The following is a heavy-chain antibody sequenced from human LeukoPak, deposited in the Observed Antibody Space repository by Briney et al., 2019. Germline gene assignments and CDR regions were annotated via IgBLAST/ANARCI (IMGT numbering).Heavy chain of an antibody. CDR3: ARDGLDPLWWSYLTIAFDI. V-gene: IGHV4-59*01. CDR1: GVSISSYA. J-gene: IGHJ3*02. Sequence: SETLRLSCTVSGVSISSYAWSWIRQPPGKGLEWIGYIYYSGSTNYNPSLKSRVTISVDTSKNQFSLKLSSVTAADTAVYYCARDGLDPLWWSYLTIAFDIWGEPWMLTVSS. D-gene: IGHD3-16*02. CDR2: IYYSGST.